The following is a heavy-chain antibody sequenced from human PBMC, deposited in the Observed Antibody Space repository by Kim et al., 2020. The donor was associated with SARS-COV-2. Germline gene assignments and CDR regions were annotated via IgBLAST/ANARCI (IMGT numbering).Heavy chain of an antibody. CDR1: GGSISSSSYY. CDR3: ARQARGVNMVARHDWFDP. CDR2: IYYSGST. V-gene: IGHV4-39*01. D-gene: IGHD3-10*01. Sequence: SETLSLTCTVSGGSISSSSYYWGWIRQPPGKGLEWIGSIYYSGSTYYNPSLKSRVTISVDTSKNQFSLKLSSVTAADTAVYYCARQARGVNMVARHDWFDPWGQGTLVTVSS. J-gene: IGHJ5*02.